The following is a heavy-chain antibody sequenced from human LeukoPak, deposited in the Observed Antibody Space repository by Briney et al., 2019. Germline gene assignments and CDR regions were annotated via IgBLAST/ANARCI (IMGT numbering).Heavy chain of an antibody. CDR2: INPSGGST. D-gene: IGHD3-22*01. CDR1: GYTFTSYY. CDR3: ARANTYTYYYDSSGPSDAFDI. J-gene: IGHJ3*02. Sequence: ASVKVSCKASGYTFTSYYMHWVRQAPGQGLEWMGIINPSGGSTSYAQKFQGRVTMTRDTSTSTVYMELSSLRSEDTAVYYCARANTYTYYYDSSGPSDAFDIWGQGTMVTVSS. V-gene: IGHV1-46*01.